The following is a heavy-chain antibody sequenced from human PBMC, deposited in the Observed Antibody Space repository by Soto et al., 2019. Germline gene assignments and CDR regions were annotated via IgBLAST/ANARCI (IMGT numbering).Heavy chain of an antibody. CDR2: ISDSGTGT. D-gene: IGHD3-22*01. J-gene: IGHJ3*02. CDR3: AKDHTVVIRDAFDI. V-gene: IGHV3-23*01. CDR1: GFTFSSDA. Sequence: EVQILESGGGLVQPGWSLRLSCAASGFTFSSDAMYWVRQAPGKGRAWVSGISDSGTGTYYADSVKGRFTIARDNSKNTVYLQMKSLRAEDTAVYYCAKDHTVVIRDAFDIWGQGTMVNVSS.